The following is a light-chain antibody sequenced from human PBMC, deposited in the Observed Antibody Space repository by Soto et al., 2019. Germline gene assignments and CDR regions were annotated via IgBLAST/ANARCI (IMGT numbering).Light chain of an antibody. V-gene: IGLV8-61*01. Sequence: QTVVTQEPSFSVSPGGTVTLTCGLSSGSVSTSYYPSWYQQTPGQAPRTLIYSTNTRSSGVPDRFSGSILGNKAALTITGAQADDESDYYCVLYMGSGTHVFGTGTKVTVL. CDR2: STN. J-gene: IGLJ1*01. CDR1: SGSVSTSYY. CDR3: VLYMGSGTHV.